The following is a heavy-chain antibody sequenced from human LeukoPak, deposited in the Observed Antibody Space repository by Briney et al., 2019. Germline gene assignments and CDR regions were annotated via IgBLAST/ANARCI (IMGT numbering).Heavy chain of an antibody. V-gene: IGHV4-4*02. CDR3: ARNGGNSDYDY. CDR2: IYHNGAT. D-gene: IGHD4-23*01. J-gene: IGHJ4*02. CDR1: GGSISSSSSIC. Sequence: KASETLSLTCAVSGGSISSSSSICWTWVRQPPGEGLEWIGEIYHNGATNYNPSLKSRVTLLLDKSKNQFSLRLNSVTAADTAVYYCARNGGNSDYDYWDQGTLVTVSA.